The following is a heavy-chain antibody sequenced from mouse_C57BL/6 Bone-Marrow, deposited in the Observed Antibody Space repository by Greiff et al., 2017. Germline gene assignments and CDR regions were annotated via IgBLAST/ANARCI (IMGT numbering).Heavy chain of an antibody. J-gene: IGHJ2*01. CDR1: GYTFTSYW. V-gene: IGHV1-52*01. CDR3: ARGTTVVGNFDY. CDR2: IDPSDSET. D-gene: IGHD1-1*01. Sequence: QVQLQQPGAELVRPGSSVKLSCKASGYTFTSYWMHWVKQRPIQGLEWIGNIDPSDSETHYNQKFKDKATLTVDKSSSTAYMPLSSLTSEDSAVYYCARGTTVVGNFDYWGQGTTLAVSS.